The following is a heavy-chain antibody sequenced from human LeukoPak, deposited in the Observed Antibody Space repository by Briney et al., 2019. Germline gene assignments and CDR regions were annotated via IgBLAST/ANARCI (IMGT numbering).Heavy chain of an antibody. CDR2: IIPNSGDT. CDR1: GYTFTGYS. Sequence: ASLKVSCRTSGYTFTGYSMHWVRQAPGQGLEWMGRIIPNSGDTQLAQKFQGRFTMTRDTSISTVYLDLNGLTSDDSAIYYCARDSEYCTSTNCFHPFDSWGQGTLVTVSS. J-gene: IGHJ4*02. CDR3: ARDSEYCTSTNCFHPFDS. D-gene: IGHD2-2*01. V-gene: IGHV1-2*02.